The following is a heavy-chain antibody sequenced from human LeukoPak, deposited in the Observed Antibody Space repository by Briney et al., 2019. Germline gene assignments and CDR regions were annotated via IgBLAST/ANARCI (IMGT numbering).Heavy chain of an antibody. J-gene: IGHJ4*02. CDR2: ISSSGSTI. CDR3: ARRGGYYDSSGYSYYFDY. D-gene: IGHD3-22*01. Sequence: GGSLRLSCAASGFTFSSYSMNWVRQAPGKGLEWVSYISSSGSTIYYADSVKGRFTISRDNAKNSLYLQMNSLRAEDTAVYYCARRGGYYDSSGYSYYFDYWGQGTLVTVSS. V-gene: IGHV3-48*01. CDR1: GFTFSSYS.